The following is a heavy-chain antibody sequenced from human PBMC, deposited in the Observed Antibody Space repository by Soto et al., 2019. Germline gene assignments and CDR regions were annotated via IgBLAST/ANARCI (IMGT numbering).Heavy chain of an antibody. J-gene: IGHJ6*02. CDR2: ISYDGSNK. CDR3: ARGYDFWSGYYYPYGMDV. Sequence: QVQLVESGGGVVQPGRSLRLSCAASGFTCSSYAMHWVRQAPGKGLEWVAVISYDGSNKNYADSVKGRFTISRDNSKNTLYLQMNSLRAEDTAVYYCARGYDFWSGYYYPYGMDVWGQGTTVTVSS. D-gene: IGHD3-3*01. CDR1: GFTCSSYA. V-gene: IGHV3-30-3*01.